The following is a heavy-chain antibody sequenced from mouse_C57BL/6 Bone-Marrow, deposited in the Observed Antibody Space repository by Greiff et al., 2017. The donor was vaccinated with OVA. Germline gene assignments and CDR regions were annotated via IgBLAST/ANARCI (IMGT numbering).Heavy chain of an antibody. Sequence: VKLMESGPGLVQPSQSLSITCTVSGFSLTSYGVHWVRQSPGKGLEWLGVIWSGGSTDYNAAFISRLSISKDNSKSQVFFKMNSLQADDTAIYYCARNYYGNSYYAMDYWGQGTSVTVSS. D-gene: IGHD2-1*01. CDR2: IWSGGST. J-gene: IGHJ4*01. CDR1: GFSLTSYG. V-gene: IGHV2-2*01. CDR3: ARNYYGNSYYAMDY.